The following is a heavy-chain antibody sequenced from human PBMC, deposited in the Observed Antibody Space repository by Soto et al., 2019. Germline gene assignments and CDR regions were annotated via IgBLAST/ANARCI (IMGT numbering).Heavy chain of an antibody. Sequence: PGGSLILSSAASAFTFSSDAMSWFRQAPGKGLEWVSAISGSGSSTYHADSMRGRFAISRDNSKNSLYLQLNNLRVDDTAVYYCAKVGPSYYYGMDVWGQGTTVTVS. CDR2: ISGSGSST. D-gene: IGHD1-26*01. V-gene: IGHV3-23*01. J-gene: IGHJ6*02. CDR1: AFTFSSDA. CDR3: AKVGPSYYYGMDV.